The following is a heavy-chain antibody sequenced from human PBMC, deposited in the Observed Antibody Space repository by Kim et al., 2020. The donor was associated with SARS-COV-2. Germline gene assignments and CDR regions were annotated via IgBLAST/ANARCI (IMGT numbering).Heavy chain of an antibody. V-gene: IGHV3-30*01. CDR3: ASGTYSSGWYEFDY. D-gene: IGHD6-19*01. Sequence: ADSVKGRFTISRDNSKNTLYLQMNSLRAEDTAVYYCASGTYSSGWYEFDYWGQGTLVTVSS. J-gene: IGHJ4*02.